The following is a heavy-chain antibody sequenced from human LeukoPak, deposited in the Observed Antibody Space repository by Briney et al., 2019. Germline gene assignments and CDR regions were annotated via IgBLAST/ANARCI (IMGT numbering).Heavy chain of an antibody. CDR3: ARDRSPEHYYDSSHWDYYYGMDV. CDR1: GGSISNYY. J-gene: IGHJ6*02. CDR2: IYYSGST. V-gene: IGHV4-59*01. Sequence: PSETLSLTCTVSGGSISNYYWSWIRQPPGKGLEWIGYIYYSGSTNYNPSLKSRVTISVDTSKSQFSLKLSSVTAADTAVYYCARDRSPEHYYDSSHWDYYYGMDVWGQGTTVTVSS. D-gene: IGHD3-22*01.